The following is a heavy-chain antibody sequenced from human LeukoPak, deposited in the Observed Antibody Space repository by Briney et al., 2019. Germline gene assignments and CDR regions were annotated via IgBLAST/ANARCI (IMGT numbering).Heavy chain of an antibody. V-gene: IGHV3-11*01. CDR1: GFTFNDYY. J-gene: IGHJ4*02. Sequence: GGSLRLSCAASGFTFNDYYMSWIRQAPGKGLEWVAYIIFSGSPTQYADSVKGRFTISRDNAKNSLYLQMNSLRDEDTAVYYCARDRAYYYDSSGYYYFDNWGQGTLVTVSS. CDR2: IIFSGSPT. D-gene: IGHD3-22*01. CDR3: ARDRAYYYDSSGYYYFDN.